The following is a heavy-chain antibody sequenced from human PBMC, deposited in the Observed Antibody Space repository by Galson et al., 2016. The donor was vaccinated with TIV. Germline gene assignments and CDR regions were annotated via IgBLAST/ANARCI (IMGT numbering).Heavy chain of an antibody. J-gene: IGHJ5*02. V-gene: IGHV1-2*02. CDR3: ARNFKRELASYWFDP. D-gene: IGHD3-10*01. CDR1: GYTFADYY. CDR2: INPNSGGT. Sequence: SVKVSCKASGYTFADYYIHWLRQAPGQGLEWMGWINPNSGGTYYSERFQGRVTMTTDTSVNTAFRELSSLRSDDTAVFYCARNFKRELASYWFDPWGQGTPVTVSS.